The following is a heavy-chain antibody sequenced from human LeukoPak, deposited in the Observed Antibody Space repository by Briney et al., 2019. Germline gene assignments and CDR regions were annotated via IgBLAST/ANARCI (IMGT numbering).Heavy chain of an antibody. CDR1: GFTFSSYR. D-gene: IGHD5-12*01. V-gene: IGHV3-48*01. CDR3: AKAAHVDIVATSHAFDI. Sequence: PGGSLSLSCAASGFTFSSYRMNWVRQAAGKGLEWVSYTSSSSSIIYYADSVKGRFTISRDNDKNSLYLQMNSLRAEDTALYYCAKAAHVDIVATSHAFDIWGQGTMVTVSS. J-gene: IGHJ3*02. CDR2: TSSSSSII.